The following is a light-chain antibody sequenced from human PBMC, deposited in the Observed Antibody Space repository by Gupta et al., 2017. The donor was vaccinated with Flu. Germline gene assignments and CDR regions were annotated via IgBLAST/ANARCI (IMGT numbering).Light chain of an antibody. CDR3: AAWDDSLSGHWV. CDR2: RNN. V-gene: IGLV1-47*01. Sequence: QSVLTQPPSASGTPGQRVTISWSGSSSNIGSNYVYWYQQLPGTAPKLLIYRNNQRPSGVPDRFSGSKSGTSASLAISGLRSEDEADYYCAAWDDSLSGHWVFGGGTKLTAL. CDR1: SSNIGSNY. J-gene: IGLJ3*02.